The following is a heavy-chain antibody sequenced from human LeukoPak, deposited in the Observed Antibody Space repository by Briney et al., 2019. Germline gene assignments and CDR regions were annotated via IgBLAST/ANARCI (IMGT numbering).Heavy chain of an antibody. D-gene: IGHD3-22*01. CDR1: GASIRSYC. CDR3: ARDTRSYDSSGYYFFDF. J-gene: IGHJ4*02. V-gene: IGHV4-59*01. Sequence: SETLSLTCTVSGASIRSYCWNWLRQPPGKGLEWIGYINYSGSTNFNPSLKSRATISMDTSKHHFSLKLSSVTAADTAVYYCARDTRSYDSSGYYFFDFWGRGTLVTVSS. CDR2: INYSGST.